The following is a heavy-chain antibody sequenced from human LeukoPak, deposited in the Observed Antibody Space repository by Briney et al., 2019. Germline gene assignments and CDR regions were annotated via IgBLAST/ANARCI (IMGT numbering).Heavy chain of an antibody. D-gene: IGHD3-22*01. CDR3: ARDSYYYDSSGNPKH. CDR1: GYTFTSYG. V-gene: IGHV1-18*01. J-gene: IGHJ4*02. CDR2: ISAYNGNT. Sequence: ASVKVSCKASGYTFTSYGISWVRQAPGQGLEWMGWISAYNGNTNYAQKLQGRVTMTTDTSTSPAYMELRSLRSDDTAVYYCARDSYYYDSSGNPKHWGQGTLVTVSS.